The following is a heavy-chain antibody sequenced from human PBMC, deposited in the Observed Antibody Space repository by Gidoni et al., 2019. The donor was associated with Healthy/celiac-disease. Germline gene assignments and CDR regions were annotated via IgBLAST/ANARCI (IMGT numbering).Heavy chain of an antibody. D-gene: IGHD2-15*01. CDR3: ARGVEMAPPSDL. J-gene: IGHJ2*01. CDR1: GGTFSSYA. V-gene: IGHV1-69*06. Sequence: QVQLVQSGAEVKQPGSSVKVSCNASGGTFSSYAISWVRQAPGQGLEWMGGIIPIFGTANYAQKFQGRVTITADKSTSTAYMGLSSLRSEDTAVYYCARGVEMAPPSDLWGRGTLVTVSS. CDR2: IIPIFGTA.